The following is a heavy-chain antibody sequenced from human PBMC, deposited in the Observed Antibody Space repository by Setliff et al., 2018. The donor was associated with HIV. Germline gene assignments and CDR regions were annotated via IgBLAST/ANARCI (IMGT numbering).Heavy chain of an antibody. V-gene: IGHV3-48*01. D-gene: IGHD3-16*01. CDR1: GFIFSTYS. CDR3: AKGRPPDYDYIWGTFYYYMDV. CDR2: ISSSSTTI. Sequence: GGSLRLSCAASGFIFSTYSMNWVRQAPGKGLEWVSYISSSSTTIKYAGSVKGHFTVSRDNSKNTLYLQMDSLRAEDTAVYYCAKGRPPDYDYIWGTFYYYMDVWGKGTTVTVSS. J-gene: IGHJ6*03.